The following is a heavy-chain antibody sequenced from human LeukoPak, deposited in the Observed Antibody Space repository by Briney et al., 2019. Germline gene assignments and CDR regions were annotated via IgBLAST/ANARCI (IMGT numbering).Heavy chain of an antibody. V-gene: IGHV4-59*12. CDR2: IYYSGST. J-gene: IGHJ4*02. CDR1: GGSISSYY. CDR3: ASGMIARYYFDY. D-gene: IGHD3-22*01. Sequence: PSETLSLTCTVSGGSISSYYWSWIRQPPGKGLEWIGYIYYSGSTNYNPSLKSRVTISVDTSKNQFSLKLSSVTAADTAVYYCASGMIARYYFDYWGQGTLVTVSS.